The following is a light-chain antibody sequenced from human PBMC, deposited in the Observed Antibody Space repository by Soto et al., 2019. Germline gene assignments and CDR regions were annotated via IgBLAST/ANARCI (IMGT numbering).Light chain of an antibody. V-gene: IGKV1-39*01. CDR2: AAS. Sequence: DIQMTQSPSSLSASVGDRVTITCRASQIISSYLNWYQQKPGKAPKLLIYAASSLQSGVPSRFSGSGSGTDFTLTISSLQPEDFATYYCQQSYSTPFMYTLGQGTKLEIK. CDR1: QIISSY. J-gene: IGKJ2*01. CDR3: QQSYSTPFMYT.